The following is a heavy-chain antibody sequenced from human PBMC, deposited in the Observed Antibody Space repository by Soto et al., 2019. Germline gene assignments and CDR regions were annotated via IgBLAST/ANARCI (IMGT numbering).Heavy chain of an antibody. D-gene: IGHD6-13*01. CDR2: INHSGST. Sequence: SETLSLTCAVYGGSFSGYYWSWIRQPPGKGLEWIGEINHSGSTNYNPSLKSRVTISVDTSKNQFSLKLSSVTAADTAVYYCARGHPSSWHYYYYYMDVWGKGTTVTVSS. J-gene: IGHJ6*03. CDR1: GGSFSGYY. CDR3: ARGHPSSWHYYYYYMDV. V-gene: IGHV4-34*01.